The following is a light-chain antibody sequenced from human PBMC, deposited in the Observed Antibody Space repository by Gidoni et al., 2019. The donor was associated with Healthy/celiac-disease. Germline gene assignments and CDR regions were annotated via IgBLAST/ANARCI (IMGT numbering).Light chain of an antibody. CDR2: FGS. CDR1: QSLLHSNGYNY. Sequence: DIVMTQSPLSLPVTPGEPASISCRSSQSLLHSNGYNYLAWYLQKPGQSPQLLIYFGSNRASVVSDRFSCSGSGTGFTLKISRVEAEDVGFYYCMQALQTPPTFGQGTKVEIK. CDR3: MQALQTPPT. V-gene: IGKV2-28*01. J-gene: IGKJ1*01.